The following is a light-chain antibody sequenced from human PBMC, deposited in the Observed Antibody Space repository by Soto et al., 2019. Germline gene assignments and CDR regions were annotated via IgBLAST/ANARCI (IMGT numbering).Light chain of an antibody. J-gene: IGKJ1*01. Sequence: DIQMTQSPSSVSASVGDRVTITCRASKDISTWLAWYQQKPGKAPKLLIFDASTLQSGVPSRFSGSGSGTEFTLTISSLQPDDFATYYCQQYDTFSTFGQGTKV. CDR2: DAS. V-gene: IGKV1-5*01. CDR1: KDISTW. CDR3: QQYDTFST.